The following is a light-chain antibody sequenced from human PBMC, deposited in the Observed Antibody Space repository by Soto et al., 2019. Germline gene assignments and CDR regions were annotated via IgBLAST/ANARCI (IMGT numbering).Light chain of an antibody. CDR3: QKYNSAPFT. CDR2: AAS. Sequence: DIQMTQSPSSLSASVGDRVSITCRASQGISNYLAWYQQKPGKVPRLLMYAASTLQSGVPSRFGGSGSGTDFTLTISSLQPEDVASYYCQKYNSAPFTFGGGTKVEIK. CDR1: QGISNY. V-gene: IGKV1-27*01. J-gene: IGKJ4*01.